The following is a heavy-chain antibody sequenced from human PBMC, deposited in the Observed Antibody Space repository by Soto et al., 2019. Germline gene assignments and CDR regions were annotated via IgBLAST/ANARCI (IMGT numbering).Heavy chain of an antibody. CDR2: IIPIFGTA. CDR3: ARDRMITFGGVIVRPLDY. CDR1: GGTFSSYA. J-gene: IGHJ4*02. D-gene: IGHD3-16*02. Sequence: SVKVSCKASGGTFSSYAISWVRQAPGQGLEWMGGIIPIFGTANYAQKFQGRVTITADESTSTAYMELSSLRSEDTAVYYCARDRMITFGGVIVRPLDYWGQGTLVTVS. V-gene: IGHV1-69*13.